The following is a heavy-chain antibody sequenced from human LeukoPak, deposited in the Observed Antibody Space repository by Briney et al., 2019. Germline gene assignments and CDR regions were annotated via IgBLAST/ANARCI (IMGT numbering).Heavy chain of an antibody. D-gene: IGHD3-9*01. Sequence: GGSLRLSCAASGFTFGDYGMSWVRQAPGKGLEWVSGINWNGDNTGYADSVKGRFTISRDNAKNSLYLQMNILRAEDTAFYYCARALRDILTGYYLGFFDPWGQGTLVTVSS. CDR3: ARALRDILTGYYLGFFDP. CDR2: INWNGDNT. V-gene: IGHV3-20*04. CDR1: GFTFGDYG. J-gene: IGHJ5*02.